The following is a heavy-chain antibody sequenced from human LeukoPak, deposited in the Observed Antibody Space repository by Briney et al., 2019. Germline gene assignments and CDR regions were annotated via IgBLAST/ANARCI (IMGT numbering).Heavy chain of an antibody. CDR2: ISYDGSNE. V-gene: IGHV3-30*04. J-gene: IGHJ6*04. D-gene: IGHD3-22*01. CDR3: AELGITMIWGV. CDR1: GFTFSSYV. Sequence: GGSLRLSCAASGFTFSSYVMHWVRQAPGKGLEWVAIISYDGSNEYYADSVKGRFTISRDNSKNTLYLQMNSLRAADTAVYYCAELGITMIWGVWGKGTAVTISS.